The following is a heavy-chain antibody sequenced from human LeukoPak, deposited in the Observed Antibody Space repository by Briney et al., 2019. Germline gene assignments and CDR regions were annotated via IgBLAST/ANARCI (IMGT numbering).Heavy chain of an antibody. J-gene: IGHJ6*03. Sequence: PGGSLRLSCAASGFTFSSYSMNWVRQAPGKGLEWVSSISSSSSYIYYADSVKGRFTISRDNAKNSLYLQMNSLRAEDTAVYYCARDNGVLTYSSSWYWTNNYYYIDVWGEGTTVTISS. V-gene: IGHV3-21*01. CDR1: GFTFSSYS. D-gene: IGHD6-13*01. CDR3: ARDNGVLTYSSSWYWTNNYYYIDV. CDR2: ISSSSSYI.